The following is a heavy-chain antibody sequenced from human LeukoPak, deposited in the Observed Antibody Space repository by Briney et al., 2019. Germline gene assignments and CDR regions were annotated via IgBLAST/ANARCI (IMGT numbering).Heavy chain of an antibody. J-gene: IGHJ4*02. Sequence: GGSLRLSCAASGYTFTGYYMHWVRQAPGQGLEWMGWVNPNSGGTNYAQKFQGRVTMTRDTSISTAYMELSRLRSDDTAVYYCASYLLDYWGQGTLVTVSS. CDR3: ASYLLDY. CDR2: VNPNSGGT. D-gene: IGHD3-10*01. CDR1: GYTFTGYY. V-gene: IGHV1-2*02.